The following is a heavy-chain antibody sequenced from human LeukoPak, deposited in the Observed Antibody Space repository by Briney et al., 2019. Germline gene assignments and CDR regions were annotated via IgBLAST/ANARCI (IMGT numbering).Heavy chain of an antibody. CDR2: IYTSGST. Sequence: SGTLSLTCTVSGGSISSYYWSWIRQPAGKGLEWIGRIYTSGSTNYNPSLKSRVTMSVDTSKNQFSLKLSSVTAADTAVYYCARDRAVAYYYYYYGMDVWGQGTTVTVSS. CDR1: GGSISSYY. CDR3: ARDRAVAYYYYYYGMDV. D-gene: IGHD6-19*01. J-gene: IGHJ6*02. V-gene: IGHV4-4*07.